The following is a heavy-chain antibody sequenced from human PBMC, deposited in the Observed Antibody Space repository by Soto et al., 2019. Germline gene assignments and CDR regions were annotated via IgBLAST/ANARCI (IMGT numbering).Heavy chain of an antibody. J-gene: IGHJ3*02. V-gene: IGHV3-30*03. CDR2: ISYDGSNK. CDR1: GFTFSSYG. CDR3: ATSIVGATSTDAFDI. D-gene: IGHD1-26*01. Sequence: QVQLVESGGGVVQPGRSLRLSCAASGFTFSSYGMHWVRQAPGKGLEWVAVISYDGSNKYYADSVKGRFTISRDNSKNTLYLQMNSLRAEDTAVYYCATSIVGATSTDAFDIWGQGTMVTVSS.